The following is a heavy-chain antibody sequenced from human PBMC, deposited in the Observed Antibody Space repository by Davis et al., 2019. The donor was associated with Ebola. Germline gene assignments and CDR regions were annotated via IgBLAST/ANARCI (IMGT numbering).Heavy chain of an antibody. CDR2: ISSDGSRE. CDR3: AKLRSHDYTDSSDDFYLDL. CDR1: GYSFTSYW. J-gene: IGHJ2*01. V-gene: IGHV3-30*18. D-gene: IGHD3-16*01. Sequence: GESLKISCKGSGYSFTSYWIGWVRQAPGKGLEWVALISSDGSREYYADSVEGRFTISKDNSGNTLYLHMNALTAEDTALYYCAKLRSHDYTDSSDDFYLDLWGRGTLVTVSS.